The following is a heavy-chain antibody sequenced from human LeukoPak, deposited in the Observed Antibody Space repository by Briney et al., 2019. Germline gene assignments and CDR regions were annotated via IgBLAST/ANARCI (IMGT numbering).Heavy chain of an antibody. CDR1: GGSISSGGYY. D-gene: IGHD6-13*01. Sequence: SETLSLTCTVSGGSISSGGYYWSWIRQHPGKGLEWIGYIYYSGSTYYNPSLKSRVTISVDTSKNQFSLKLSSVTAADTAVYYCARGRGGAQLVVFDYWGQGTLVNVSS. J-gene: IGHJ4*02. CDR2: IYYSGST. CDR3: ARGRGGAQLVVFDY. V-gene: IGHV4-31*03.